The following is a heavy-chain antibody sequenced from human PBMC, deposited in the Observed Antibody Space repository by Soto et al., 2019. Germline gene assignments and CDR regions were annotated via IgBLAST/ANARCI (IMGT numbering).Heavy chain of an antibody. Sequence: PSETLSLTCTVSGGSISSGDYYWSWIRHPPGKGLEWIGYIYYSGSTNYNPSLKSRVTISVDTSKNQFSLKLSSVTAADTAVYYCARAARDGIHSGYDPMFDYWGQGTLVTVSS. D-gene: IGHD5-12*01. CDR3: ARAARDGIHSGYDPMFDY. V-gene: IGHV4-61*08. CDR1: GGSISSGDYY. J-gene: IGHJ4*02. CDR2: IYYSGST.